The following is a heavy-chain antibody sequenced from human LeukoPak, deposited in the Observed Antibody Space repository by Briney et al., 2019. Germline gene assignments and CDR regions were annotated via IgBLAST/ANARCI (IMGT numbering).Heavy chain of an antibody. D-gene: IGHD3-9*01. Sequence: ASVKVSCKASGYTFTSYGISWGRQAPAQGLEWMGWISAYNGNTNYAQKLQGRVTMTTDTSTSTAYMELRSLRSDDTAVYFCERDGVLRYFDWFMTYYMDVWGKGTTVTISS. V-gene: IGHV1-18*01. CDR2: ISAYNGNT. CDR1: GYTFTSYG. CDR3: ERDGVLRYFDWFMTYYMDV. J-gene: IGHJ6*03.